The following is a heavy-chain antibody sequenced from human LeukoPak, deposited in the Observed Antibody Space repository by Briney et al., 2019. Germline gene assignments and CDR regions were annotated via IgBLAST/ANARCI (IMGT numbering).Heavy chain of an antibody. Sequence: SETLSLTCTVSGVSFGSYYWTWIRQPPGKGLEWIGYIYYSGSTNYNPSLKSRVTISVDTSKNQLSLKLTSVTAADTAVYYCARDLTSFDYWGQGTLVTVSS. CDR3: ARDLTSFDY. J-gene: IGHJ4*02. CDR2: IYYSGST. D-gene: IGHD3-9*01. V-gene: IGHV4-59*01. CDR1: GVSFGSYY.